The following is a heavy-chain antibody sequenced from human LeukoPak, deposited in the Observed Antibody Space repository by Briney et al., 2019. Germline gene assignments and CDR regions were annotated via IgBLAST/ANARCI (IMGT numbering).Heavy chain of an antibody. CDR2: ISSSTSTI. CDR3: ARDKKPLGSMDV. Sequence: GGSLRLSCAASGFTFSSYSMTWVRQAPGKGLEWLSYISSSTSTINYADSVKGRFTISRDNAKYSLYLQMNSLRAEDTAVFFCARDKKPLGSMDVWGKGTTVTVSS. D-gene: IGHD1-26*01. V-gene: IGHV3-48*01. J-gene: IGHJ6*03. CDR1: GFTFSSYS.